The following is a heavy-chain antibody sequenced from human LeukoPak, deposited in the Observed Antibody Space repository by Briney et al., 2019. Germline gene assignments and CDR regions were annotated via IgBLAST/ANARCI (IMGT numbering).Heavy chain of an antibody. D-gene: IGHD2-15*01. CDR1: GFTFSSYA. V-gene: IGHV3-23*01. Sequence: PGGSLRLSCAASGFTFSSYAMSWVRQAPGKGLEWVSAISGSGGSTYYADSVKGRLTISRDNSKNTLYLQMNSLRAEDTAVYYCAKSGDGCSGGSCYTPYDWGQGTLVTVSS. J-gene: IGHJ4*02. CDR3: AKSGDGCSGGSCYTPYD. CDR2: ISGSGGST.